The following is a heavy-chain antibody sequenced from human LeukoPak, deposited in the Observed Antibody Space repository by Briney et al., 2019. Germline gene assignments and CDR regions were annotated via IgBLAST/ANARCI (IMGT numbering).Heavy chain of an antibody. J-gene: IGHJ4*02. Sequence: GRSLRLSCAASGFTFSSYAMHWVRQAPGKGLEWVAVISFDGRNKYYADSVKGRFTISRDNSKNTLYLQMNSLRAEGTAVYYCAKDRSRLRIAAADMDYWGQGTLVTVSS. CDR1: GFTFSSYA. D-gene: IGHD6-13*01. CDR2: ISFDGRNK. CDR3: AKDRSRLRIAAADMDY. V-gene: IGHV3-30*18.